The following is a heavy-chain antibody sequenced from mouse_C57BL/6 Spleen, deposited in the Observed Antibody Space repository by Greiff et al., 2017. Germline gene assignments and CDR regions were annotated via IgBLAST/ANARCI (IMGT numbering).Heavy chain of an antibody. CDR1: GYTFTSYW. CDR3: AREGYYYGSHCYFDV. J-gene: IGHJ1*03. Sequence: QVHVKQPGAELVRPGSSVKLSCKASGYTFTSYWMHWVKQRPIQGLEWIGNIDPSDSETHYNQQFKDKATLTVDKSSSTAYMQLSSLTSEDSAVYDGAREGYYYGSHCYFDVWGTGTTVTVSS. D-gene: IGHD1-1*01. CDR2: IDPSDSET. V-gene: IGHV1-52*01.